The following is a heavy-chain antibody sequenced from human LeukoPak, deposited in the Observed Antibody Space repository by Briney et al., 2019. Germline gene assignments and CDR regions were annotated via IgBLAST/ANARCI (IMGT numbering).Heavy chain of an antibody. Sequence: HPSETLSLTCTVSGGSISSGGYYWSWIRQHPGKGLEWTGYIYYSGSTYYNPSLKSRVTISVDTSKNQFSLKLSSVTAEDTAVYYCARVAYGDLLWYFDYWGQGTLVTVSS. CDR3: ARVAYGDLLWYFDY. J-gene: IGHJ4*02. D-gene: IGHD4-17*01. CDR1: GGSISSGGYY. CDR2: IYYSGST. V-gene: IGHV4-31*03.